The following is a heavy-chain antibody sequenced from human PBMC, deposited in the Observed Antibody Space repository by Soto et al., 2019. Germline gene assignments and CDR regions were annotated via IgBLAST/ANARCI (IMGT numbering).Heavy chain of an antibody. Sequence: GESLKISCKASGYSFITNWIGWVRQMPGKGLEWMGIIYPDDSDTRYSPSFRDQVTISVDKSINTAYLQWTSLRASDTAMYYCATSHYYDAWDGLGVWGQGTAVTVSS. D-gene: IGHD3-3*01. J-gene: IGHJ6*02. V-gene: IGHV5-51*01. CDR2: IYPDDSDT. CDR3: ATSHYYDAWDGLGV. CDR1: GYSFITNW.